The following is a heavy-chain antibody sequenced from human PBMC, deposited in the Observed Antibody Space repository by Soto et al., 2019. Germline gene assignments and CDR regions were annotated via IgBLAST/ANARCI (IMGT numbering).Heavy chain of an antibody. J-gene: IGHJ6*02. CDR1: GYTFTSYD. CDR3: AREGVRCRDV. CDR2: MNPNSGNT. Sequence: QVQLEQSGAEVKKPGASVKVSCKASGYTFTSYDINWVRQATGQGLEWMGWMNPNSGNTGYAQKCQGRITMTRNTSLSTANMELSSLRSEDTAVYYCAREGVRCRDVWGQGTTFTDSS. V-gene: IGHV1-8*01. D-gene: IGHD2-21*01.